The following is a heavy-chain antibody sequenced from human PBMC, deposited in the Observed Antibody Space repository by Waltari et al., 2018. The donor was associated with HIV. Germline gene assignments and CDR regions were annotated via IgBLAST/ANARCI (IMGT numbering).Heavy chain of an antibody. J-gene: IGHJ3*02. Sequence: QVQLQESCPGLVKPSGTLALTCAVPGGSISRSNWWSWVRQPPGKGLEWIGEVYPSGNTNYNPSLKSRVTISLDKSKNQFSLKLSSVTAADTAIYHCARDRAIVIVPAARSAFDIWGQGTMVTVSS. V-gene: IGHV4-4*02. CDR1: GGSISRSNW. CDR2: VYPSGNT. D-gene: IGHD2-2*01. CDR3: ARDRAIVIVPAARSAFDI.